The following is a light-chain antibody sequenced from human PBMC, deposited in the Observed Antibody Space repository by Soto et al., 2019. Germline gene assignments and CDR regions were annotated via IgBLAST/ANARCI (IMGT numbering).Light chain of an antibody. V-gene: IGKV1-33*01. CDR1: QSISRY. Sequence: DIQMTQSPSPLSASVGDRVTVTCRASQSISRYLNWYQQKPGNAPNLLIYHASKLAKGVTSRFSGSGSGTDFSFIITSLQREDLATYYCQQYYGLPPLTFGQGTRLEIK. J-gene: IGKJ5*01. CDR2: HAS. CDR3: QQYYGLPPLT.